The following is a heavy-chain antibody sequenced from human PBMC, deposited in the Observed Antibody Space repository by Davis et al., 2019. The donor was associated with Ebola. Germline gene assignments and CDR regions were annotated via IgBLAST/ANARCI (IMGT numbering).Heavy chain of an antibody. J-gene: IGHJ6*03. V-gene: IGHV3-30-3*01. CDR1: GFTFSSYA. Sequence: GESLKISCAASGFTFSSYAMHWVRQAPGKGLEWVAVISYDGSNKYYADSVKGRFTISRDNSKNTLYLQMNSLRAEDTAVYYCARDGIVGATNYYYYYYMDVWGKGTTVTVSS. D-gene: IGHD1-26*01. CDR3: ARDGIVGATNYYYYYYMDV. CDR2: ISYDGSNK.